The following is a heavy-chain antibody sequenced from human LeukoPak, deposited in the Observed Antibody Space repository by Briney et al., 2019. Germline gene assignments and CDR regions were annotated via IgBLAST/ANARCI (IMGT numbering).Heavy chain of an antibody. CDR1: GYTLTELS. D-gene: IGHD2-15*01. CDR3: ATDRAEGRPLNCSGGSCYANYYYYGMDV. CDR2: FDPEDGET. Sequence: ASVKVSCKVSGYTLTELSVHWVRQAPGKGLEWMGGFDPEDGETIYAQKFQGRVTMTEDTSTDTAYMELSSLRSEDTAVYYCATDRAEGRPLNCSGGSCYANYYYYGMDVWGQGTTVTVSS. J-gene: IGHJ6*02. V-gene: IGHV1-24*01.